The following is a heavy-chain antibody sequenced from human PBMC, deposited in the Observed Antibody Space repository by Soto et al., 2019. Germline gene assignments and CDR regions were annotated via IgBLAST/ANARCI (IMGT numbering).Heavy chain of an antibody. J-gene: IGHJ6*02. D-gene: IGHD6-19*01. Sequence: ASVKVSCKASGGTFSSYAISWVRQAPGQGLEWMGGIIPIFGTANYAQKFQGRVTITADESTSTAYMELSSLRSEDTAVYYCASSSGLPYYYYYYGMDVWGQGTTVTVSS. CDR2: IIPIFGTA. CDR3: ASSSGLPYYYYYYGMDV. V-gene: IGHV1-69*13. CDR1: GGTFSSYA.